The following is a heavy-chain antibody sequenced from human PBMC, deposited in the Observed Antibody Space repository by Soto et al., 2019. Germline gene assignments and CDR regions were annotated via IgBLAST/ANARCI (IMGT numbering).Heavy chain of an antibody. D-gene: IGHD2-15*01. CDR3: AKDAARISRLPYAFDI. CDR2: SSGSGGST. V-gene: IGHV3-23*01. J-gene: IGHJ3*02. CDR1: GFTFSSYA. Sequence: EVQLLESGGGLVQPGGSLRLSCAASGFTFSSYAMSWVRQAPGKGLEWVSASSGSGGSTYYADSVKGRFTISRDNSKNTLYLQMNSLIAEDTAVYYCAKDAARISRLPYAFDIWGQGTMVTVSS.